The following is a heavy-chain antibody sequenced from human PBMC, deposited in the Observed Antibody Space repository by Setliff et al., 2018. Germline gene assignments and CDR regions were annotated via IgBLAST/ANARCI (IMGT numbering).Heavy chain of an antibody. CDR2: ISAYNGNT. Sequence: ASVKVSCKASGYTFTSYGISWVRQAPGQGLEWMGWISAYNGNTNYAQKLQGRVTMTTDTSTSTAYMELRSLTSDDTVVYFCARARTTMVNDAFDIWGQGTMVTVSS. D-gene: IGHD3-10*01. CDR1: GYTFTSYG. CDR3: ARARTTMVNDAFDI. J-gene: IGHJ3*02. V-gene: IGHV1-18*01.